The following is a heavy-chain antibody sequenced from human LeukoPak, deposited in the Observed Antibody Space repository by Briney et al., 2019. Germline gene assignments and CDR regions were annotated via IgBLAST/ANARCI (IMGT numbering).Heavy chain of an antibody. D-gene: IGHD3-3*01. J-gene: IGHJ4*02. CDR3: ARGRITIFGVPKEVFDY. V-gene: IGHV3-74*01. CDR2: INTDGSST. Sequence: PGGSLRLSCAASGFTFSSHWMYWVRQAPGKGLLWVSRINTDGSSTSYADSVKGRFTISRDNAKNTLYQQMNSLRAEDTAVYYCARGRITIFGVPKEVFDYWGQGTLVTVSS. CDR1: GFTFSSHW.